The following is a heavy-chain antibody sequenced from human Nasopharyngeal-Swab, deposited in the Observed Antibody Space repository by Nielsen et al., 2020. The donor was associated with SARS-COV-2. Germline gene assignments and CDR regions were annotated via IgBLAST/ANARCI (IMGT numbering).Heavy chain of an antibody. V-gene: IGHV3-53*05. CDR1: GFTVSSNY. CDR3: AMQVVVAAKEGFDY. Sequence: GESLKISCAASGFTVSSNYMSWVRQAPGKGLEWVSVIYSGGSTYYADSVKGRFTISRDNSKNTLYLQMNSLRAEDTAVYYCAMQVVVAAKEGFDYWGQGTLVTVSS. D-gene: IGHD2-15*01. J-gene: IGHJ4*02. CDR2: IYSGGST.